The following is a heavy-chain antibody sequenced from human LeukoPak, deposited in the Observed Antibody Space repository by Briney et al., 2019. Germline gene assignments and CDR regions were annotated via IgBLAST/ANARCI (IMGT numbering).Heavy chain of an antibody. Sequence: GGSLRLSCAASGFTFSSYAMHWVRQAPGKGLEWVAVISYDGSNKYYADSVKGRFTISRDNSKNTLYLQMNSLRAEDTAVYYCARDSVVENHYYYYGMDVWGQGTTVTVSS. J-gene: IGHJ6*02. CDR3: ARDSVVENHYYYYGMDV. CDR2: ISYDGSNK. CDR1: GFTFSSYA. V-gene: IGHV3-30-3*01. D-gene: IGHD2-2*01.